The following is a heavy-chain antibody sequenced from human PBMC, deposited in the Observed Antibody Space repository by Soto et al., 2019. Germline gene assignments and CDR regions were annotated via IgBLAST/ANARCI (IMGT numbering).Heavy chain of an antibody. Sequence: SETLSLTCTVSGGSISSSSYYWGWIRQPPGKGLEWIGSIYYSGSTYYNPSLKSRVTISVDTSKNQFSLKLSSVTAADTAVYYCARRASWQLVPGYYFDFWGQGTLVTVSS. D-gene: IGHD6-6*01. V-gene: IGHV4-39*01. CDR1: GGSISSSSYY. CDR3: ARRASWQLVPGYYFDF. J-gene: IGHJ4*02. CDR2: IYYSGST.